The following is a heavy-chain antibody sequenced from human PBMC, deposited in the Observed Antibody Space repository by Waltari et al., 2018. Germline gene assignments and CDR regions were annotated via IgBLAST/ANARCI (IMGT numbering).Heavy chain of an antibody. CDR1: GGSFSGYY. V-gene: IGHV4-34*01. D-gene: IGHD6-13*01. CDR3: ARGYSLVDSSSPEENWFDP. Sequence: QVQLQQWGAGLLKPSETLSLTCAVYGGSFSGYYWSWIRQPPGKGLAWIGEINHIGSTNYNPSLKSRVTISVDTSKNQFSLKLSSVTAADTAVYYCARGYSLVDSSSPEENWFDPWGQGTLVTVSS. J-gene: IGHJ5*02. CDR2: INHIGST.